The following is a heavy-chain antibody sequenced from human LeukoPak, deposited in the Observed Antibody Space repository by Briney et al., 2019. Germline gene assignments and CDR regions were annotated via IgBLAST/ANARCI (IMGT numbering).Heavy chain of an antibody. V-gene: IGHV3-74*01. CDR2: INSDGSST. CDR1: GFTFSSYW. CDR3: ARQYGDYEGFDY. Sequence: GGSLRLSCAASGFTFSSYWMHWVRQAPGKGLVWVSRINSDGSSTSYADSVKGRFTISRDNAKNTLYLQMNSLRAEDTAVYYCARQYGDYEGFDYWGQGTLVTVSS. J-gene: IGHJ4*02. D-gene: IGHD4-17*01.